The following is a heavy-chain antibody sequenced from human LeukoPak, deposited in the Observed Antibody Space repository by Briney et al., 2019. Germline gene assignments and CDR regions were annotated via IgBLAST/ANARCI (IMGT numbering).Heavy chain of an antibody. Sequence: GASVKVSCKASDYRFTGYYMHWVRQAPGQGLEWMGIINPSGGSTSYAQKFQGRVTMTRDMSTSTVYMELSSLRSEDTAVYYCAREWSDNYQNFDYWGQGTLVTVSS. J-gene: IGHJ4*02. V-gene: IGHV1-46*01. CDR1: DYRFTGYY. CDR2: INPSGGST. CDR3: AREWSDNYQNFDY. D-gene: IGHD5-24*01.